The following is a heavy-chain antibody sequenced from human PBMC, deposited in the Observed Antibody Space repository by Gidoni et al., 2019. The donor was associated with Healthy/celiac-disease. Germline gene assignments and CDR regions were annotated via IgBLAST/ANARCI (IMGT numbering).Heavy chain of an antibody. V-gene: IGHV3-23*01. D-gene: IGHD3-22*01. CDR2: ISGSGGST. CDR1: AFTFSSYA. Sequence: EVQLLESGGGLVQLGGFLRLPCAPSAFTFSSYAMGWVRQAPGKGLEWVSDISGSGGSTYYADSVKGRFTISRDNSKNTLYLQMNSLRAEDTAVYYCASTREGVDSSNAFDIWGQGTMVTVSS. CDR3: ASTREGVDSSNAFDI. J-gene: IGHJ3*02.